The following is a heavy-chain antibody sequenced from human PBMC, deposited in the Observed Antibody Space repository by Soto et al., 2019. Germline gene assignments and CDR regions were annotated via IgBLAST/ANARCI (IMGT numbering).Heavy chain of an antibody. CDR1: GFTFSSYS. Sequence: GESLKISCAASGFTFSSYSMNWVRQAPGKGLEWVSYISSSSSTIYYADSVKGRFTISRDNAKNSLYLQMNSLRDEDTAVYYCAREPYDSSGYDAFDIWGQGTMVTVAS. J-gene: IGHJ3*02. CDR2: ISSSSSTI. CDR3: AREPYDSSGYDAFDI. D-gene: IGHD3-22*01. V-gene: IGHV3-48*02.